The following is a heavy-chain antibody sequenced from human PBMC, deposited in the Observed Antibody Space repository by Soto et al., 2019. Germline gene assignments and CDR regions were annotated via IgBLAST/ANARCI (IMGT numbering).Heavy chain of an antibody. J-gene: IGHJ5*02. D-gene: IGHD6-13*01. Sequence: PGGSLRLSCAASGFTFSSYSMNWVRQAPGKGLEWVSSISSSSSYIYYADSVKGRFTISRDNAKNSLYLQMNSLRAEDTAVYYCARGRSSSWYGGGNNWFDPWGQGTLVTVSS. CDR3: ARGRSSSWYGGGNNWFDP. CDR1: GFTFSSYS. V-gene: IGHV3-21*01. CDR2: ISSSSSYI.